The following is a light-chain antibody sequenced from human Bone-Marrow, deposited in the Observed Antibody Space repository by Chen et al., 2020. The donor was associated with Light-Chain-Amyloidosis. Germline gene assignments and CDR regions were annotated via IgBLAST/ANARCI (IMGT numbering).Light chain of an antibody. CDR1: TIGSTS. Sequence: SYVLTQPSSVSVAPGQTATIACGGNTIGSTSVHWYQQTPGQAPLLVVYDDSTRPSGIPERLSGSNHGNRASLSIRRVEGGEGAGYCCQVWDRGSDRRVFGGGTKLTVL. V-gene: IGLV3-21*02. J-gene: IGLJ3*02. CDR3: QVWDRGSDRRV. CDR2: DDS.